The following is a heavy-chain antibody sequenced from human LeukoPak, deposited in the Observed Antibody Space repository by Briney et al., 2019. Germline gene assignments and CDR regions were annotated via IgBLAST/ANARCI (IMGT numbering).Heavy chain of an antibody. CDR1: GFSLSTAAVL. CDR3: VHRTTVTSVDH. Sequence: SGPTLVNPTQTLTLTCTFSGFSLSTAAVLVGWVRQPPGRAPEWLTFIYGNDDKSYSPSLVSRLTITKDTSKNQVVLTLTDMDYVDTATYYCVHRTTVTSVDHWGQGTLVTVSS. D-gene: IGHD4-17*01. J-gene: IGHJ4*02. V-gene: IGHV2-5*01. CDR2: IYGNDDK.